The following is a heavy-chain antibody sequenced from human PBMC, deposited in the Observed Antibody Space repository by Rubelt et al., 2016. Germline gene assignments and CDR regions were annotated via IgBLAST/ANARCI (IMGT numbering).Heavy chain of an antibody. V-gene: IGHV4-39*01. CDR3: ARHSPFRTRFYVFWKGYLGGGTWYLDY. CDR2: IYYSGST. D-gene: IGHD3-3*01. CDR1: GGSISSYY. Sequence: GLVKPSETLSLTCTVSGGSISSYYWGWIRQPPGKGLEWIGSIYYSGSTYYNPTLKSRVTISVDTSKNQFSLKQSSVTAPDTSVYYRARHSPFRTRFYVFWKGYLGGGTWYLDYCGQGTLVTVTS. J-gene: IGHJ4*02.